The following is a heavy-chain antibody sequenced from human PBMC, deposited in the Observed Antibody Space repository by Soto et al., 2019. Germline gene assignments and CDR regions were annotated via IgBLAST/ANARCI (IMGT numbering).Heavy chain of an antibody. D-gene: IGHD5-12*01. V-gene: IGHV1-18*01. CDR2: ISAYNGNT. CDR3: FFTISGYDLYSFAANYYYYYGMDV. Sequence: ASVKVSCKASGYTFTSYGISWVRQAPGQGLERMGWISAYNGNTNYAQKLQGRVTMTTDTSTSTAYMELRSLRSDDTAVYYLFFTISGYDLYSFAANYYYYYGMDVWGQGTTVTVSS. CDR1: GYTFTSYG. J-gene: IGHJ6*02.